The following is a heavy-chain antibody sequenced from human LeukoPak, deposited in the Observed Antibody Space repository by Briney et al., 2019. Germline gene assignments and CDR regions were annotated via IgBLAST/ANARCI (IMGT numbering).Heavy chain of an antibody. CDR1: GFTISSYA. Sequence: GGSLRLSCAASGFTISSYAMSWVRQAPGKGLEWVANIKQDGSEKYYVDSVKGRFTVSRDNAKNSLYLQMNSLRAEDTAVYYCARAYYYGSGSYYNLPYYGMDVWGQGTTVTVSS. J-gene: IGHJ6*02. CDR2: IKQDGSEK. D-gene: IGHD3-10*01. V-gene: IGHV3-7*04. CDR3: ARAYYYGSGSYYNLPYYGMDV.